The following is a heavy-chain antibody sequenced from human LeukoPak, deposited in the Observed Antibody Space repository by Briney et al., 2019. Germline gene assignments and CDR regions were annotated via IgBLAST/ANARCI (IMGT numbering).Heavy chain of an antibody. V-gene: IGHV6-1*01. J-gene: IGHJ5*02. CDR1: GDSVSSNSAA. D-gene: IGHD1-1*01. CDR3: ARVVRDWNVFRWFDP. CDR2: TYYRSKWYN. Sequence: SQTLSLTCAISGDSVSSNSAAWNWIRQSPSRGLEWLGRTYYRSKWYNDYAVSVKSRIAINPDTSKNQFSLQLNSVTPEDTAVYYCARVVRDWNVFRWFDPWGQGTLVTVSS.